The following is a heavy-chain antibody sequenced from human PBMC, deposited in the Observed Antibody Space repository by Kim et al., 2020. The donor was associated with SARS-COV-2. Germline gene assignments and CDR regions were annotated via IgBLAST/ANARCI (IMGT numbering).Heavy chain of an antibody. D-gene: IGHD2-2*01. V-gene: IGHV3-9*01. CDR2: ISWNSGSI. J-gene: IGHJ4*02. Sequence: GGSLRLSCAASGFTFDDYAMHWVRQAPGKGLEWVSGISWNSGSIGYADSVKGRFTISRDNAKNSLYLQMNSLRAEDTALYYCAKDWDPIVVVPAAAYGGDYFDYWGQGTLVTVSS. CDR1: GFTFDDYA. CDR3: AKDWDPIVVVPAAAYGGDYFDY.